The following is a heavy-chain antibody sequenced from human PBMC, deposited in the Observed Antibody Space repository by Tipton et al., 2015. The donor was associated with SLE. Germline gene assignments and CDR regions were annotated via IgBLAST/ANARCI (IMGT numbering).Heavy chain of an antibody. V-gene: IGHV3-7*03. Sequence: SLRLSCAASEFVFSAYTMNWIRQAPGKGLEWVATIKEDGSAKYYLDSVKGRFNISRDNAKNSLFLQMNSLRAEDTALYYCVREQLTYDGLDAFDIWGQGTMVIVSS. CDR1: EFVFSAYT. CDR3: VREQLTYDGLDAFDI. D-gene: IGHD1-1*01. CDR2: IKEDGSAK. J-gene: IGHJ3*02.